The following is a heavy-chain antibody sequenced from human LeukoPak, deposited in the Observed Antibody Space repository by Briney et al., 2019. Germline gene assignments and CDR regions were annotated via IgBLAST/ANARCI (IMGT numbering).Heavy chain of an antibody. D-gene: IGHD3-3*01. V-gene: IGHV1-69*13. Sequence: GASVKVSCKASGGTFSSYAISWVRQAPGQGLEWMGGIIPIFGTANYAQKFQGRVTITADESTSTAYMEPSSLRSEDTAVYYCARFVAYYDFWSGYYRGFDPWGQGTLVTVSS. J-gene: IGHJ5*02. CDR3: ARFVAYYDFWSGYYRGFDP. CDR1: GGTFSSYA. CDR2: IIPIFGTA.